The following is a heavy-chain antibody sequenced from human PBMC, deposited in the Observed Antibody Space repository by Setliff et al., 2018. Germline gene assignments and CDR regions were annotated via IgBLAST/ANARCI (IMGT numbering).Heavy chain of an antibody. CDR2: IYYSGST. CDR1: GGSISSNAYY. CDR3: ARSFSRREKFLLDY. J-gene: IGHJ4*02. Sequence: PSETLSLTCTVSGGSISSNAYYWAWIRQPPGKGLEWIGGIYYSGSTNYNPSLKSRVTISMDTSKNQFSLKVSSVTAADTAVYYCARSFSRREKFLLDYWGQGALVTVSS. V-gene: IGHV4-39*07.